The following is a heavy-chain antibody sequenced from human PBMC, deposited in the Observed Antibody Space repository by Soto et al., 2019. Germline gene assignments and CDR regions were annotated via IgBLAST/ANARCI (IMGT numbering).Heavy chain of an antibody. CDR2: KYYRSKWYN. Sequence: SQTLSLTCALSGDSFSSNSAALHWIRQSPSRGLEWLGRKYYRSKWYNYSAVSVKSRITINPDTSKNQLSLQLXSVTPEDTPVYYCARDLGYNWNEDSFEPWAQGTLVSVCS. J-gene: IGHJ5*02. CDR1: GDSFSSNSAA. D-gene: IGHD1-20*01. CDR3: ARDLGYNWNEDSFEP. V-gene: IGHV6-1*01.